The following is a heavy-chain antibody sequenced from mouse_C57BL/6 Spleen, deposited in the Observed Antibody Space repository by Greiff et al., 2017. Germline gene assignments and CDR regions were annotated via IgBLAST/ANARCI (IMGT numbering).Heavy chain of an antibody. Sequence: VQLVESGPGLVQPSQSLSITCTVSGFSLTSYGVHWVRQSPGKGLEWLGVIWSGGSTDYNAAFISRLSISKDNSKSQVFFKMNSLQADDTAIYYCARPPPTIWYFDVWGTGTTVTVSS. CDR1: GFSLTSYG. D-gene: IGHD2-10*01. V-gene: IGHV2-2*01. CDR2: IWSGGST. J-gene: IGHJ1*03. CDR3: ARPPPTIWYFDV.